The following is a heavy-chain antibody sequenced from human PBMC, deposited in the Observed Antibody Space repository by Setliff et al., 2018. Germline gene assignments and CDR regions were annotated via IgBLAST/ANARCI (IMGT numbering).Heavy chain of an antibody. Sequence: SETLSLTCAVSGDSISSGNWWSWVRQPPEKGLEWIGEINHSGNTNYNPSLKSRVTISVNKSTNQFSLKLNSVTAADTAVYYCVRTDYSDGRYSMDVWGKGTTVTVSS. V-gene: IGHV4-4*02. D-gene: IGHD6-19*01. CDR3: VRTDYSDGRYSMDV. CDR1: GDSISSGNW. J-gene: IGHJ6*03. CDR2: INHSGNT.